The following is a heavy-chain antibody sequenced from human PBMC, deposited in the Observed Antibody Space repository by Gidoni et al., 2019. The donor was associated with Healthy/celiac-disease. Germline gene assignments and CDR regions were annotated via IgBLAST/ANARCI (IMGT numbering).Heavy chain of an antibody. D-gene: IGHD3-16*01. CDR1: GGSISSYY. CDR3: ARDMVPVITFGGGRHNLYYYYGMDV. CDR2: IYTSGST. Sequence: QVQLQESGPGLVKPSETLSLTCTVSGGSISSYYWSWIRQPAGKGLEWIGRIYTSGSTNYNPSLKSRVTMSVDTSKNQFSLKLSSVTAADTAVYYCARDMVPVITFGGGRHNLYYYYGMDVWGQGTTVTVSS. J-gene: IGHJ6*02. V-gene: IGHV4-4*07.